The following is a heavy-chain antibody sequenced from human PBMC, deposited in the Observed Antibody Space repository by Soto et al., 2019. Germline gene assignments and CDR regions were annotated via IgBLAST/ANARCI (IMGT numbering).Heavy chain of an antibody. D-gene: IGHD4-17*01. V-gene: IGHV4-31*03. CDR2: IYYSGST. CDR1: GGSISSGGYY. Sequence: SETLSLTCTVSGGSISSGGYYWSWIRQHPGKGLEWIGYIYYSGSTYYNPSLKSRVTISVDTSKNQFSLKLSPVTAADTTVYYCARLTTVTTVIDYWGQGTLVTVSS. J-gene: IGHJ4*02. CDR3: ARLTTVTTVIDY.